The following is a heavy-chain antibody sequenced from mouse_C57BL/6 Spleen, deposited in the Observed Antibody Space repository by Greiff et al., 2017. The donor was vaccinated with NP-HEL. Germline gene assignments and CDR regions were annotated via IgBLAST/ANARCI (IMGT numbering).Heavy chain of an antibody. CDR1: GYTFTDYE. J-gene: IGHJ2*01. CDR2: IDPETGGT. Sequence: VQLQQSGAELVRPGASVTLSCKASGYTFTDYEMHWVKQTPVHGLEWIGAIDPETGGTAYNQKFKGKAILTADKSSSTAYMELRSLTSEDSAVYYCTRERDYDGYYFDYWGQGTTLTVSS. V-gene: IGHV1-15*01. CDR3: TRERDYDGYYFDY. D-gene: IGHD2-4*01.